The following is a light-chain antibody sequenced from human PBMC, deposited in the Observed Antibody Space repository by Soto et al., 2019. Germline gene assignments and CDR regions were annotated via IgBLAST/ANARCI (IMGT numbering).Light chain of an antibody. J-gene: IGLJ1*01. V-gene: IGLV2-14*01. CDR2: DVS. CDR3: SSYTSSSLYV. CDR1: SSDVGGYNY. Sequence: QSVLTQPASVSGSPGQSITISCTGTSSDVGGYNYVSWYQQHPGKAPKLMIYDVSNRPSGVSNRFSGSKSGNTASLTFSGHQAEDEADYYCSSYTSSSLYVFGTGTKLTVL.